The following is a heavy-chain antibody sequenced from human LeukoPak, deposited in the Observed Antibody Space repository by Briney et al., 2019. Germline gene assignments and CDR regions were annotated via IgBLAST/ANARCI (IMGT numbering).Heavy chain of an antibody. CDR1: GGSISSYY. CDR2: IYYSGST. Sequence: SETLSLTCTVSGGSISSYYWSWIRQPPGKGLEWIGYIYYSGSTNYTPSLKSRVTISVDTSKNQFSLRLSSVTAADTAVYYCARGISGSYFWFDPWGQGTLVTVSS. J-gene: IGHJ5*02. CDR3: ARGISGSYFWFDP. V-gene: IGHV4-59*01. D-gene: IGHD1-26*01.